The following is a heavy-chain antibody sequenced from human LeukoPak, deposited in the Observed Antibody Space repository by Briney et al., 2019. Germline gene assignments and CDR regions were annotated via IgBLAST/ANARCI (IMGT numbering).Heavy chain of an antibody. CDR2: ISSSSSTI. J-gene: IGHJ4*02. CDR1: GFTFSSYS. CDR3: ARVPPRRAAGFDY. Sequence: PGGSLRLSCAASGFTFSSYSMNWVRQAPGKGLEWVSYISSSSSTIYYADSVKGRFTISRDNAKNSLYLQMNSLRAEDTAVYYCARVPPRRAAGFDYWGQGTLVTVSS. D-gene: IGHD6-13*01. V-gene: IGHV3-48*01.